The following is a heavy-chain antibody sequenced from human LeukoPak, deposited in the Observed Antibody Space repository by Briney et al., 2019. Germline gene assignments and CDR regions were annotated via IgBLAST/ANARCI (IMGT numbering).Heavy chain of an antibody. J-gene: IGHJ6*03. V-gene: IGHV4-34*01. CDR2: INHSGST. Sequence: PSETLSLTCAVYGGSFSGYYWSWLRQPPGKGLEWIGEINHSGSTNYNPSLKSRVTISVDTSKNQFSLKLSSVTAADTAVYYCARVRGYSSKIAYGGYYYMDVWGKGTTVTISS. D-gene: IGHD5-18*01. CDR3: ARVRGYSSKIAYGGYYYMDV. CDR1: GGSFSGYY.